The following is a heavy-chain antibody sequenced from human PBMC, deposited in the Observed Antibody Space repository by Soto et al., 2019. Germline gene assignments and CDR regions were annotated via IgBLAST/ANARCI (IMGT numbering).Heavy chain of an antibody. J-gene: IGHJ4*02. V-gene: IGHV1-3*01. CDR1: GYTFTSYA. Sequence: GASVKVSCKASGYTFTSYAMHWVRQAPGQRLEWMGWINAGNGNTKYSQKFQGRVTITRDTSASTASMELSSLRSEDTAVYYCARSSSGWYTFDYWGQGTRVTSPQ. D-gene: IGHD6-19*01. CDR2: INAGNGNT. CDR3: ARSSSGWYTFDY.